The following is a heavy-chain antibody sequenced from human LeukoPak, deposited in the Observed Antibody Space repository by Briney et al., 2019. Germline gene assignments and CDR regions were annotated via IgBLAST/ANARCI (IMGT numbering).Heavy chain of an antibody. J-gene: IGHJ4*02. V-gene: IGHV1-18*04. CDR2: ISTINGYT. CDR3: ARGEFYYDL. D-gene: IGHD3-16*01. Sequence: ASVRVSCKPSGYIFTSNSITWVRQAPGQQLEWMGWISTINGYTKYAQNLQGRITMTRDTSTGTVYLEMRNLRSDDTAVYFCARGEFYYDLWGQGTLVTVSS. CDR1: GYIFTSNS.